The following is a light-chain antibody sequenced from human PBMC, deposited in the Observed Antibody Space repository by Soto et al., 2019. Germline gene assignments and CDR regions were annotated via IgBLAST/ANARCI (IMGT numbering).Light chain of an antibody. V-gene: IGLV2-14*03. CDR3: SSYTSSNTDV. J-gene: IGLJ1*01. Sequence: QSALTQPASVSGSPGQSITISCTGTSSDVGGYNYVSWYQHHPGKAPKLMIYDVSNRPSGVSNRFSGSKSGNTASLTISGLQAVDEADYYCSSYTSSNTDVFGTGTKLTVL. CDR2: DVS. CDR1: SSDVGGYNY.